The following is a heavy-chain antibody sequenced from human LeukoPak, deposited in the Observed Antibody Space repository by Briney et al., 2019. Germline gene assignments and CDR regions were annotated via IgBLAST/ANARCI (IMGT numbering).Heavy chain of an antibody. CDR2: IRYDGSNK. CDR1: GFTFSSYG. J-gene: IGHJ4*02. D-gene: IGHD6-13*01. CDR3: AKGNLYSSSPYYFDY. V-gene: IGHV3-30*02. Sequence: GGSLRLSCAASGFTFSSYGMHWVRQAPGKGLEWVAFIRYDGSNKYYAGSVKGRFTISRDNSKNTLYLQMNSLRAEDTAVYYCAKGNLYSSSPYYFDYWGQGTLVTVSS.